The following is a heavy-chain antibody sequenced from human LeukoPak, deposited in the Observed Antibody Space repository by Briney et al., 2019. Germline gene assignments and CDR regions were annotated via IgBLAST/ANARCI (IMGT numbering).Heavy chain of an antibody. CDR2: ISSSSSTI. V-gene: IGHV3-48*01. CDR1: GFTFSSYS. J-gene: IGHJ3*02. D-gene: IGHD1-14*01. CDR3: ASLPTGYFDAFDI. Sequence: GGSLRLSCAASGFTFSSYSMNWVRQAPGKGLEWVSYISSSSSTIYYADSVKGRFTISRDNAKNSLYLQMNSLRAEDTAVYYCASLPTGYFDAFDIWGQGTMVTVSS.